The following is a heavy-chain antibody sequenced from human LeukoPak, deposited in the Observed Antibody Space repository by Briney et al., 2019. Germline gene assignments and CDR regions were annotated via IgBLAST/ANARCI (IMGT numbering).Heavy chain of an antibody. CDR3: ARGTPHYDFWF. CDR1: GGTFSSYA. D-gene: IGHD3-3*01. J-gene: IGHJ4*02. CDR2: IIPIYGTP. V-gene: IGHV1-69*13. Sequence: ASVKVSCKASGGTFSSYAISWVRQAPGQGLEWMGGIIPIYGTPNYAQKFQGRVTITADESTSTAYVELSSLRSDDTAVYYCARGTPHYDFWFWGQGTPVTVSS.